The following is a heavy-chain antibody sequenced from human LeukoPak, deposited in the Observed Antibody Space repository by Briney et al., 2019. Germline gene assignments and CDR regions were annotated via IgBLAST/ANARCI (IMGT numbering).Heavy chain of an antibody. CDR2: ISSSSSYI. CDR1: GFTFSSYS. J-gene: IGHJ4*02. Sequence: GRSLRLSCAASGFTFSSYSMNWVRQAPGKGLEWVSSISSSSSYIYYADSVKGRFTISRDNAKNSLYLQMNSLRAEDTAVYYCAREGPGEDGYNYAYFDYWGQGTLVTVSS. CDR3: AREGPGEDGYNYAYFDY. V-gene: IGHV3-21*01. D-gene: IGHD5-24*01.